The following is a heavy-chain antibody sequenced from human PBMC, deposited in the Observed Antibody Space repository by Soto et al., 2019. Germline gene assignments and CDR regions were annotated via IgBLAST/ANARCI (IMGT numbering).Heavy chain of an antibody. CDR3: ARDLLQLLSHNCYYYYLDV. Sequence: QVHLVESGGGLVKPGGSLRLSCAASGFTFSDYQMSWIRQAPGKGLECVSYIGSSGLSVYYEDSVKGRFTISRDNANNSLYLQMNSLRAEDSAVYYCARDLLQLLSHNCYYYYLDVWGKGTTVSVSS. J-gene: IGHJ6*03. CDR1: GFTFSDYQ. CDR2: IGSSGLSV. D-gene: IGHD2-2*01. V-gene: IGHV3-11*01.